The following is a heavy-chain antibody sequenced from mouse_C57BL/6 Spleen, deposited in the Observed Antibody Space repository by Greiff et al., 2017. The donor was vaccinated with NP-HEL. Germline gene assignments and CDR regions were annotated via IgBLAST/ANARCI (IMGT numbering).Heavy chain of an antibody. V-gene: IGHV5-17*01. CDR3: VRGNCDYDGAWFAY. D-gene: IGHD2-4*01. J-gene: IGHJ3*01. Sequence: EVKLMESGGGLVKPGGSLKLSCAASGFTFSDYGMHWVRQAPEKGLEWVAYISRGSSTIYYADTVKGRVTISRDTAKNTLFLQMTSLRSEDTAMYYCVRGNCDYDGAWFAYWGQGTLVTVSA. CDR2: ISRGSSTI. CDR1: GFTFSDYG.